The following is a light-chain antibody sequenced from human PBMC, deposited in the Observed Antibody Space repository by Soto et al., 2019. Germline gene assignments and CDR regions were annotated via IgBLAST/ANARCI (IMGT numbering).Light chain of an antibody. V-gene: IGKV3-20*01. Sequence: EIVLTQSPGTLSLPPGETATLSCRASLSLSSSYLAWYQQKPGQAPRLLLYGASSRASGIPDKFSASGSWTDITLTISRLEPEDFAVYYCQQYGTSPRMFGQGTKV. J-gene: IGKJ1*01. CDR3: QQYGTSPRM. CDR2: GAS. CDR1: LSLSSSY.